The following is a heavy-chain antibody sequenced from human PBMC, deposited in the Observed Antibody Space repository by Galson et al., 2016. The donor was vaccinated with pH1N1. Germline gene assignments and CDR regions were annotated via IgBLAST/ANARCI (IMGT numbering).Heavy chain of an antibody. V-gene: IGHV4-39*07. CDR3: ANSLKY. J-gene: IGHJ4*02. CDR2: IYSSGST. CDR1: GGSISSSSYS. Sequence: SLTCSVSGGSISSSSYSWAWIRQPPGKGLEWIGSIYSSGSTYYNPPLKSRVTISMDTSKNQFFLKLSSVTAADTAVYYCANSLKYWGQGTVVTVSS. D-gene: IGHD2-15*01.